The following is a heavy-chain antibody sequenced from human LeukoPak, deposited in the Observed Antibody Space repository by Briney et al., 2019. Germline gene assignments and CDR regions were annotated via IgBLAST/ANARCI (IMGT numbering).Heavy chain of an antibody. V-gene: IGHV3-30*04. CDR1: GFTLSRYA. Sequence: GRSLRLSCAASGFTLSRYAMHWVRPAPGRGLEWVAVISYDGSNKYYADSVNGRFTISRDNSKNTLYLQMNSLRAENTAVYYCARDRGPDSSGYCSDYWGQGTLVTVSS. CDR2: ISYDGSNK. D-gene: IGHD3-22*01. J-gene: IGHJ4*02. CDR3: ARDRGPDSSGYCSDY.